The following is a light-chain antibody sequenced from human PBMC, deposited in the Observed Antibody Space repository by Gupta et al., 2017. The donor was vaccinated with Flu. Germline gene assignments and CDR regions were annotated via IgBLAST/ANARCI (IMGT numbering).Light chain of an antibody. V-gene: IGKV1-5*03. J-gene: IGKJ1*01. CDR2: KAS. Sequence: DIQITQSPSTVSASVGDRVTITCRASQSISSWLAWYQQKPGKAPKLLIYKASSLESGVPSRFSGSGSGTEFTLTISSLQPDDFATYYCQQYNSYRWTFGQGTKVEIK. CDR1: QSISSW. CDR3: QQYNSYRWT.